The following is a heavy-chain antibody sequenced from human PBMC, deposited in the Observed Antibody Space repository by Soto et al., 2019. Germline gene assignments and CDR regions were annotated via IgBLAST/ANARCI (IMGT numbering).Heavy chain of an antibody. D-gene: IGHD3-22*01. CDR1: GYSFTSYW. J-gene: IGHJ3*02. Sequence: GESLKISCKGSGYSFTSYWISGVGQVPGKGLEWMGRIDPSDSYTNYSPSFQGHVTISADKSISTAYLQWSSLKASDTAMYYCARLNYYDSSGYGPDIWGQGTMVTVSS. CDR3: ARLNYYDSSGYGPDI. CDR2: IDPSDSYT. V-gene: IGHV5-10-1*01.